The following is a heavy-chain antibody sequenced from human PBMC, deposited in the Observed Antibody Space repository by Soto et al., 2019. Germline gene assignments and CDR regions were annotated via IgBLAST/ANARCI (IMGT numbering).Heavy chain of an antibody. CDR2: INPSGGST. CDR1: GYTFTSYY. CDR3: ARDGGVQAIFGVVPFYYGMDV. V-gene: IGHV1-46*01. J-gene: IGHJ6*02. D-gene: IGHD3-3*01. Sequence: EASVKVSCKASGYTFTSYYMHWVRQAPGQGLEWMGIINPSGGSTSYAQKFQGRVTMTRDTSTSTVYMELSSLRSEDTAVYYCARDGGVQAIFGVVPFYYGMDVWGQGTTVTVSS.